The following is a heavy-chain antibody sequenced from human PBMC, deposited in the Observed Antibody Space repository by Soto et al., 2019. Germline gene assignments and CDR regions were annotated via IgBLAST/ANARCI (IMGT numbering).Heavy chain of an antibody. Sequence: QVQLQQWGAGLLKPSETLSLTCAVYGGSFSGYYWSWIRQPPGKGLEWIGEINHSGSTNYNPSLKRRVTISVDTSKNQFPLKLSSVTAAFTAVYYCARLFPYYYYDYFDVWGKGTTVTGSS. D-gene: IGHD2-21*01. CDR3: ARLFPYYYYDYFDV. CDR1: GGSFSGYY. CDR2: INHSGST. V-gene: IGHV4-34*01. J-gene: IGHJ6*03.